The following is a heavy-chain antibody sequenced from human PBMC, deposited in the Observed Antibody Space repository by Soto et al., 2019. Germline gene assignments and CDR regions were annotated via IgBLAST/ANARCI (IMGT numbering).Heavy chain of an antibody. Sequence: SQTLSLTCAISGDSVSSNSAAWNWIRQSPSGGLEWLGRTYYRSKWYNEYALSVKSRIIINPDTSKNQFSLQLTSVTPDDTAGYYCAREYNTGWSTWGQGTLVTVSS. D-gene: IGHD6-19*01. CDR3: AREYNTGWST. CDR2: TYYRSKWYN. V-gene: IGHV6-1*01. J-gene: IGHJ4*02. CDR1: GDSVSSNSAA.